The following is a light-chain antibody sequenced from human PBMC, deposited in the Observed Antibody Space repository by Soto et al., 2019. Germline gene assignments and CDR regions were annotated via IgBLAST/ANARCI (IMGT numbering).Light chain of an antibody. V-gene: IGKV1-6*01. CDR3: LQDFNYPWT. CDR1: HGIGND. Sequence: IPITQSPSSLSASVGDRVTITCRASHGIGNDLGWYQQKPGKAPRLLIYAASNLQSGVPSRFNASGSGTDFTLTISSLQPEDSATYFCLQDFNYPWTFGQGTKVDIK. CDR2: AAS. J-gene: IGKJ1*01.